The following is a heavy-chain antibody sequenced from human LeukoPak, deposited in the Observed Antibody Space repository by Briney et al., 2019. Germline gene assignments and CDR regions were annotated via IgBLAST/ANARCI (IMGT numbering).Heavy chain of an antibody. J-gene: IGHJ4*02. Sequence: GGSLRLSCAASGFTFSWYWMSWVRQAPGKGLEWVANIKQDGSEKYYVDSVKGRFAISRDNAKNTLYLQMNSLRAEDTAVYYCAREKGYLDYWGQGTLVTVSS. V-gene: IGHV3-7*01. CDR1: GFTFSWYW. CDR2: IKQDGSEK. CDR3: AREKGYLDY.